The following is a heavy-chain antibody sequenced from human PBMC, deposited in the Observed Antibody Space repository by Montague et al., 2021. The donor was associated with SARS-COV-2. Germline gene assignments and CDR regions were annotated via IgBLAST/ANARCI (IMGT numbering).Heavy chain of an antibody. D-gene: IGHD1-1*01. V-gene: IGHV4-39*01. CDR3: ARHRPNAGSFDI. CDR2: VHYTGTT. J-gene: IGHJ3*02. Sequence: SETLSLTCTVSGGSITVSRYDWGWIRQPPGKGLEWIGSVHYTGTTSYNESLKGRLTISVDTSENQFSLRMTSVTASDTAVYYCARHRPNAGSFDIWGHGTLVTVSP. CDR1: GGSITVSRYD.